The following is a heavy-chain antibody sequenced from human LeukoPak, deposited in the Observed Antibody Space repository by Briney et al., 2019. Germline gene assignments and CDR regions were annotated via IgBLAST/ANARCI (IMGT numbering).Heavy chain of an antibody. J-gene: IGHJ5*02. CDR2: ISSSSSYI. CDR3: AREIQYNWFDP. CDR1: GFAFSIYS. Sequence: PGGSLRLSCAASGFAFSIYSMNWVRQAPGKGLEWVSSISSSSSYIYYADSVKGRFTISRDNAKNSMYLQMNSLRAEDTAVYYCAREIQYNWFDPWGQGTLVTVSS. V-gene: IGHV3-21*01.